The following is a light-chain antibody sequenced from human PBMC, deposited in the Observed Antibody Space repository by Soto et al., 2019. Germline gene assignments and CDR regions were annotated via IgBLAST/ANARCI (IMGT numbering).Light chain of an antibody. V-gene: IGKV1-33*01. CDR2: DAS. J-gene: IGKJ2*01. CDR3: QQYDNFRYT. CDR1: QDISYY. Sequence: DIQMTQSPSSLSASVGDRVTITCQANQDISYYLNWYQQKPGKAPKLLIYDASYLDKGVPSRFSGSGSGTDFTFTISSLQPEDIATYYCQQYDNFRYTFGQGTKLEIK.